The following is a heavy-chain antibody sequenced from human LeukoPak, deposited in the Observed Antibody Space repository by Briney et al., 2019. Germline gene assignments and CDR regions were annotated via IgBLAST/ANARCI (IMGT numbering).Heavy chain of an antibody. J-gene: IGHJ4*02. CDR1: GFTFSSYA. CDR2: ISGSGGST. V-gene: IGHV3-23*01. CDR3: ANMHYGDPNFDY. D-gene: IGHD4-17*01. Sequence: GGSLRLSCAASGFTFSSYAMSWIRQAPGKGLEWVSAISGSGGSTYYADSVKGRFTISRDNSKNTLYLQMNSLRAEDTAVYYCANMHYGDPNFDYWGQGTLVTVSS.